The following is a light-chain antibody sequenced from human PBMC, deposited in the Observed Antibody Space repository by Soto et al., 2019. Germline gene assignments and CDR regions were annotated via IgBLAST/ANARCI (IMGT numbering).Light chain of an antibody. CDR1: QAISRY. Sequence: DIQMTQPPSSFSTYVVDRVTITCWASQAISRYLNWYQQKPGKDTNIMIFTASSLQSGVTSRFSGSGSGTDFTLTIRSMQPEDIATYYCKPYDNLPLTLGGWHKVDLK. V-gene: IGKV1-33*01. CDR2: TAS. J-gene: IGKJ4*01. CDR3: KPYDNLPLT.